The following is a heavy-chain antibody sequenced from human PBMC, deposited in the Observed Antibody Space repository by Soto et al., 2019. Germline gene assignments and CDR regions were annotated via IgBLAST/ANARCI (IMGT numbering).Heavy chain of an antibody. CDR2: ISAYNGNT. Sequence: ASVKVSCTASGYTFTIYGISWVRQAPGQGLEWMGWISAYNGNTNYAQKLQGRVTMTTDTSTSTAYMELRSLRSDDTAVYYCARVVVLVPAASETYYYYYGMDVWGQGTTVTVSS. CDR3: ARVVVLVPAASETYYYYYGMDV. V-gene: IGHV1-18*01. J-gene: IGHJ6*02. D-gene: IGHD2-2*01. CDR1: GYTFTIYG.